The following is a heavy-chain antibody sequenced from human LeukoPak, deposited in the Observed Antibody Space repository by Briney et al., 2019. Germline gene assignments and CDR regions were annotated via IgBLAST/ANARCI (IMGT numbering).Heavy chain of an antibody. CDR2: IYHSGST. J-gene: IGHJ4*02. CDR1: GGSISGYS. V-gene: IGHV4-30-2*01. D-gene: IGHD2-2*01. Sequence: SETLSLTCTVSGGSISGYSWSWIRQPPGKGLEWIGYIYHSGSTYYNPSLKSRVTISVDRSKNQFSLKLSSVTAADTAVYYCARASVGDIVVVPAPFDYWGQGTLVTVSS. CDR3: ARASVGDIVVVPAPFDY.